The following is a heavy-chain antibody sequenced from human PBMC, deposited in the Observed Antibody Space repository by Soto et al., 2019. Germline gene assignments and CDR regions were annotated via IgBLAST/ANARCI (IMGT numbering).Heavy chain of an antibody. CDR3: AKDSHLLQLTHYYYYMDV. Sequence: GGSLRLSCAASGFTFSSYAMSWVRQAPGKGLEWVSAISGSGGSTYYADSVKGRFTISRDNSKNTLYLQMNSLRAEDTAVYYCAKDSHLLQLTHYYYYMDVWGKGTTVTVSS. J-gene: IGHJ6*03. CDR2: ISGSGGST. CDR1: GFTFSSYA. D-gene: IGHD3-22*01. V-gene: IGHV3-23*01.